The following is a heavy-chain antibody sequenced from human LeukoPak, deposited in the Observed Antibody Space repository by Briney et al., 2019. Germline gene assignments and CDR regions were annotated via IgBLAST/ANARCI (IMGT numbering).Heavy chain of an antibody. J-gene: IGHJ4*02. CDR2: TYYRSKWYT. D-gene: IGHD4-4*01. V-gene: IGHV6-1*01. CDR3: VRSRYDYSFTSIGFDY. Sequence: SQTLSLTCALSGDSVSGNSVAWNWVRQSPSRGLEWLGRTYYRSKWYTNYTVSVKSRITINPDTSKNQFSLQLNSVTPEDTAVYYCVRSRYDYSFTSIGFDYWGQGTLVTVSS. CDR1: GDSVSGNSVA.